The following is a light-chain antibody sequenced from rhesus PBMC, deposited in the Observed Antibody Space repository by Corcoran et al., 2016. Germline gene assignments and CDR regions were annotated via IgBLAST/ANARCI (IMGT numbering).Light chain of an antibody. CDR3: CSYAGSNPFDV. Sequence: QAALTQPRSVSGSPGQSVTISCTGTGSDIGGYNYVSWYQQHPDTAPKLMIYEVSKRPSGVSDRFSGSKSGNTASLTISGLQAGDEANDYCCSYAGSNPFDVFGSGTKLTVL. CDR1: GSDIGGYNY. CDR2: EVS. V-gene: IGLV2-32*02. J-gene: IGLJ6*01.